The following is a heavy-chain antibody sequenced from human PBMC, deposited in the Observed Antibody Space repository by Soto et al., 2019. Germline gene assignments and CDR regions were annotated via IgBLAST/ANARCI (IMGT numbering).Heavy chain of an antibody. CDR3: ARLYDSSGYYYYYGMDV. V-gene: IGHV5-51*01. D-gene: IGHD3-22*01. CDR1: GYSFTSYW. Sequence: LKVSCRGSGYSFTSYWIGWERQMPGKGLEWMGIIYPGDSDTRYSPSFQGQVTISADKSISTAYLQWSSLKASDTAMYYCARLYDSSGYYYYYGMDVWGQGTTVTVSS. CDR2: IYPGDSDT. J-gene: IGHJ6*02.